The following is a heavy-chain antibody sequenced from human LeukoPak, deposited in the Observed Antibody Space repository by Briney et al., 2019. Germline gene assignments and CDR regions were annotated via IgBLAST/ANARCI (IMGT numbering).Heavy chain of an antibody. CDR1: GGSFSGYY. J-gene: IGHJ4*02. CDR2: INHSGST. V-gene: IGHV4-34*01. D-gene: IGHD3-22*01. CDR3: ARRFYTNYYDSSGPFDY. Sequence: SETLSLTCAVYGGSFSGYYWSWIRQPPGKGLEWIGEINHSGSTNYNPSLKSRVTISVDTSKNQFSLKLSSVTAADTAVYYCARRFYTNYYDSSGPFDYWGQGTPVTVSS.